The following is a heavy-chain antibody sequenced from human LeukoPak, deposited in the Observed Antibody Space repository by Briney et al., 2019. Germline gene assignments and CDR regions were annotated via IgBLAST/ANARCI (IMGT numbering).Heavy chain of an antibody. CDR3: ARGTNYDFWSGYYPLEYYYYGMDV. Sequence: ASVKVSCKASGGTFSSYAISWVRQAPGQGLEWMGGIIPIFGTANYAQKFQGRVTITADESTSTAYMELSSLRSEDTAVYYCARGTNYDFWSGYYPLEYYYYGMDVWGQGTTVTVSS. V-gene: IGHV1-69*01. D-gene: IGHD3-3*01. CDR1: GGTFSSYA. CDR2: IIPIFGTA. J-gene: IGHJ6*02.